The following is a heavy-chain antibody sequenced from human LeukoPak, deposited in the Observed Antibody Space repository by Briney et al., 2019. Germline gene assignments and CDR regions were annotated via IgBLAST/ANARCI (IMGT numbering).Heavy chain of an antibody. CDR3: ARVRGIAVAGTASIYFDY. J-gene: IGHJ4*02. V-gene: IGHV3-7*01. CDR2: IKEDGSEK. D-gene: IGHD6-19*01. Sequence: PGGSLRLSCAASGFTFRSYWMSWVRQAPGKGLEWVANIKEDGSEKYYVDSVKGRFTISRDNAKNSLYLQMNSLRAEDTAVYYCARVRGIAVAGTASIYFDYWGQGTLVTVSS. CDR1: GFTFRSYW.